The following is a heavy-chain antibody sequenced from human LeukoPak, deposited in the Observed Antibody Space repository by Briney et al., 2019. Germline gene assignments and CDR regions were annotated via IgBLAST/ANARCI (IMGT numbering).Heavy chain of an antibody. CDR3: AKGLGVASLIVDALDM. J-gene: IGHJ3*02. V-gene: IGHV3-9*03. D-gene: IGHD3/OR15-3a*01. CDR1: GFTFHDYA. CDR2: ITWNSGSV. Sequence: GGSLRLSCAASGFTFHDYAMHWGRQVPGKGPEWVSGITWNSGSVLYADSVRGRFTISRDNAKNSLYLQMNSLRPEDMAFYYCAKGLGVASLIVDALDMWGQGTMVTV.